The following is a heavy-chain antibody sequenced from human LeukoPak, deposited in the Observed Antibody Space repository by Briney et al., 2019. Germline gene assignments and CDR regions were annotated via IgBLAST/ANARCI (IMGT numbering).Heavy chain of an antibody. CDR3: ARSRKELCSSTSCYSDYFDY. CDR2: IYSGGST. V-gene: IGHV3-66*01. Sequence: GGSLRLSCAASGFTFSSYGMSWVRQAPGKGLEWVSVIYSGGSTYYADSVKGRLTISRDNSKNTLYLQMNSLRAGDTAVYYCARSRKELCSSTSCYSDYFDYWGQGTLVTVSS. CDR1: GFTFSSYG. J-gene: IGHJ4*02. D-gene: IGHD2-2*01.